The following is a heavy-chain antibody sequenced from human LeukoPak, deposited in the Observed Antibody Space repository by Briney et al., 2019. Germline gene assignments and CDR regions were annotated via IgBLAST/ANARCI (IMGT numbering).Heavy chain of an antibody. D-gene: IGHD5-18*01. CDR2: ISGSGGST. J-gene: IGHJ4*02. CDR1: GFTFSSYA. CDR3: AKGGRGYSYGMDY. V-gene: IGHV3-23*01. Sequence: GGSLRLSCAASGFTFSSYAMSWVRQAPGKGLEWVSAISGSGGSTYYADSVKGRFTISRDNSKSTLYLQMNSLRAEDTAVYYCAKGGRGYSYGMDYWGQGTLVTVSS.